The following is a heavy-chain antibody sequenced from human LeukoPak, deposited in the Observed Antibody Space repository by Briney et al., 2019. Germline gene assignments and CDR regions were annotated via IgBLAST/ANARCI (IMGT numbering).Heavy chain of an antibody. CDR2: ISGNAGST. CDR3: AKDRRIMSSVYAMDV. CDR1: GFTLSSYA. V-gene: IGHV3-23*01. J-gene: IGHJ6*02. Sequence: GGSLRLSCAASGFTLSSYAMSWVRQAPGKGLEWVSLISGNAGSTYYADSVKGRFTISRDNSKNTLYLQMNSLRAEDTAVYYCAKDRRIMSSVYAMDVWGQGTTVTVSS. D-gene: IGHD2-15*01.